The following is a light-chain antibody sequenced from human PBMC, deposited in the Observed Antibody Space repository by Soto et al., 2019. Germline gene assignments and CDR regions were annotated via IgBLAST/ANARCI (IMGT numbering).Light chain of an antibody. J-gene: IGKJ2*01. CDR1: QTISSS. V-gene: IGKV1-5*03. CDR2: KAS. CDR3: QQYDSYSPYT. Sequence: DIQMTQFPPTLSASIGDRVTITCRASQTISSSLAWYQQKPGKVPKLLIYKASTLETGVTSRFSGSGSGTEFTLIISSLLPDDFATSYFQQYDSYSPYTFGQRTRLEIK.